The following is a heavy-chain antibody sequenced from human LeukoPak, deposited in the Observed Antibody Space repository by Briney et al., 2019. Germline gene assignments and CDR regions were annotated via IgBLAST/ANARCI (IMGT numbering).Heavy chain of an antibody. D-gene: IGHD3-3*01. V-gene: IGHV4-59*01. CDR2: IYYSGST. CDR3: ARGSGDFWSGFGPAFDI. CDR1: GGSISSYY. J-gene: IGHJ3*02. Sequence: SETLSPTCTVSGGSISSYYWSWIRQPPGKGLEWIGYIYYSGSTNYNPSLKSRVTISVDTSKNQFSLKLSSMTAADTAVYYCARGSGDFWSGFGPAFDIWGQGTMVTVSS.